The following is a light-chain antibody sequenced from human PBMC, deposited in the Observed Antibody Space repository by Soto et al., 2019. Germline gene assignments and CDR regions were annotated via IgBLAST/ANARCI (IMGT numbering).Light chain of an antibody. CDR2: GAS. V-gene: IGKV3-15*01. Sequence: EIVMTQSPATLSVSLGERATLSCRASQSISSNLAWYQQKPGQAPRLLIYGASTRATGIPDRFSGSGSGTDFTLTISSLQSEDFAVYFRQQYNNWRSYTFGQGTKLEIK. J-gene: IGKJ2*01. CDR3: QQYNNWRSYT. CDR1: QSISSN.